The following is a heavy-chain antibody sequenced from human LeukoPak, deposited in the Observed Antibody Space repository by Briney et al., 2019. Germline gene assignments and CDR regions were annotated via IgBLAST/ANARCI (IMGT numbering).Heavy chain of an antibody. D-gene: IGHD3-22*01. CDR2: IYYSGGT. CDR1: GGSISSYY. CDR3: ARRGGDSSGNFDY. Sequence: SETLSLTCTVSGGSISSYYWSWIRQPPGKGLEWIGYIYYSGGTYYNPSLKSRVTIPVDTSKKQFSLRLSSVTAADTAVYYCARRGGDSSGNFDYWGQGTLVTVSS. J-gene: IGHJ4*02. V-gene: IGHV4-59*08.